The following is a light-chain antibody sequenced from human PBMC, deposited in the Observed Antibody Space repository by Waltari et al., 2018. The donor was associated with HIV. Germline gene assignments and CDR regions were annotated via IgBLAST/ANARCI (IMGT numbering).Light chain of an antibody. V-gene: IGLV4-69*01. CDR3: QTWGTGIHV. CDR1: SGHSNYA. J-gene: IGLJ3*02. CDR2: LNSDGSH. Sequence: QLVLTQSPSASASLGASVKLTCTLSSGHSNYAITWHQQQPDKAPRFLMKLNSDGSHTKGDGIPDRFSGSSSGAERYFTISSLQSEDEADYFCQTWGTGIHVFGGGTKLTVL.